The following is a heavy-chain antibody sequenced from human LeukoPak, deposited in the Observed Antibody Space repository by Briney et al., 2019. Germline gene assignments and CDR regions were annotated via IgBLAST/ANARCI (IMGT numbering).Heavy chain of an antibody. V-gene: IGHV1-46*01. CDR1: GYTFTSNY. Sequence: ASVKVSCKAFGYTFTSNYMHWVRQAPGQGPEWMGVISPSGGSTTYAQKFQGRVTLTRDMSTSTDYLELSSLRSEDTAVYYCARGARGSYFSYYYYMDVWGKGTTVTVSS. J-gene: IGHJ6*03. D-gene: IGHD1-26*01. CDR2: ISPSGGST. CDR3: ARGARGSYFSYYYYMDV.